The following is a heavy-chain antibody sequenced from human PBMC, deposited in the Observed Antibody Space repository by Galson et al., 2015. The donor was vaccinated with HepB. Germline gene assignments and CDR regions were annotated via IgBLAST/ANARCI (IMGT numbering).Heavy chain of an antibody. V-gene: IGHV1-69*04. CDR1: GGTFSSYA. Sequence: SVKVSCKASGGTFSSYAISWVRQAPGQGLEWMGRIIPILGIANYAQKFQGRVTITADKSTSTAYMELSSLRSEDTAVYYCARISLYCGGDCYLDYWGQGTLVTVSS. CDR3: ARISLYCGGDCYLDY. D-gene: IGHD2-21*02. CDR2: IIPILGIA. J-gene: IGHJ4*02.